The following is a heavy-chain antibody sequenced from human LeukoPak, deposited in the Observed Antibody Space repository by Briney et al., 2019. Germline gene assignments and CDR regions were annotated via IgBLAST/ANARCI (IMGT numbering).Heavy chain of an antibody. D-gene: IGHD3-10*01. CDR2: ISGSGGST. CDR3: AKRSYYGSGSYFDY. CDR1: GFTFSSYS. V-gene: IGHV3-23*01. Sequence: GGSLRLSCAASGFTFSSYSMSWVRQAPGKGLEWVSAISGSGGSTYYADSVKGRFTISRDNSKNTLYLQMNSLRAEDTAVYYCAKRSYYGSGSYFDYWGQGTLVTVSS. J-gene: IGHJ4*02.